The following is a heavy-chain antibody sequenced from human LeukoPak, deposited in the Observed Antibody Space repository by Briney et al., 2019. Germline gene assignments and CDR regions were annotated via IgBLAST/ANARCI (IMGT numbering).Heavy chain of an antibody. CDR1: GYTFTSYG. CDR3: AREGESAIASSGWHTASY. J-gene: IGHJ4*02. V-gene: IGHV1-18*01. D-gene: IGHD6-19*01. Sequence: ASVKVSCKASGYTFTSYGISWVRQAPGQGLEWMGWISAYNGNTNYAQKLQGRVTMTTDTSTSTAYMELRSLRSDDTAVYYCAREGESAIASSGWHTASYRGQGTLVTVSS. CDR2: ISAYNGNT.